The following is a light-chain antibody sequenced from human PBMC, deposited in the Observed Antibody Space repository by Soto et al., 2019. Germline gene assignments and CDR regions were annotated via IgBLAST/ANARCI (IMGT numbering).Light chain of an antibody. CDR1: SSDVGGYNY. CDR2: EVS. J-gene: IGLJ2*01. CDR3: SSYTSSSNLV. V-gene: IGLV2-14*01. Sequence: QSVLTQPASVSGSPGQSITISCTGTSSDVGGYNYVSWYQQHPGKAPKLMIYEVSNRPSGVSNRFSGSKSGNTASLTISGLQAEDEADYFCSSYTSSSNLVFGGGTTVTIL.